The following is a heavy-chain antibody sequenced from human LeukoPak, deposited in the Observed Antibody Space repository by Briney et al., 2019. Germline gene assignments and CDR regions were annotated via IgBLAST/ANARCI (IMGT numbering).Heavy chain of an antibody. CDR1: GFTFSSYG. CDR2: IWYDGSNK. J-gene: IGHJ6*02. Sequence: GGSLRLSCAASGFTFSSYGMHWVRQAPGKGLERVAVIWYDGSNKYYADSVEGRFTISRDNSKNTLYLQMNSLRAEDTAVYYCARELVPAAYYYYGMDVWGQGTTVTVSS. V-gene: IGHV3-33*01. D-gene: IGHD2-2*01. CDR3: ARELVPAAYYYYGMDV.